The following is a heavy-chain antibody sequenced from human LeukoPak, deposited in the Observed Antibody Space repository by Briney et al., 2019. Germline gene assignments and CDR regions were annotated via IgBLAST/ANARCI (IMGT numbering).Heavy chain of an antibody. CDR2: FDPEDGET. Sequence: ASVKVSCKVSGYTLTELSMHWVRQAPGKGLEWMGGFDPEDGETIYAQKFQGRVTMITDTSTSTAYMELRSLRSDDTAVYYCARVAGYPFDYWGQGTLVTVSS. CDR3: ARVAGYPFDY. J-gene: IGHJ4*02. CDR1: GYTLTELS. V-gene: IGHV1-24*01. D-gene: IGHD6-19*01.